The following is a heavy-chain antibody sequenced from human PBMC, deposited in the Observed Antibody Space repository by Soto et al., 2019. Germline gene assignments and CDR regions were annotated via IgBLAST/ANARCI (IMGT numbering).Heavy chain of an antibody. J-gene: IGHJ5*02. CDR3: AKDPFDSYNWFDP. Sequence: GWSLRLSCASSVFTFSSYAMSWVRQAPGKGLEWVSAISGSGGSTYYADSVKGRFTISRDNSKNTLYLQMNSLRAEDTAVYYCAKDPFDSYNWFDPWGQGTLVTVSS. CDR2: ISGSGGST. D-gene: IGHD5-18*01. CDR1: VFTFSSYA. V-gene: IGHV3-23*01.